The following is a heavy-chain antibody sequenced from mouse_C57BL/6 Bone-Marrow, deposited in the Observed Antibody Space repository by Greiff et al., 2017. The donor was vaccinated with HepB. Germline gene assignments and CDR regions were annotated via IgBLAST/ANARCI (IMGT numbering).Heavy chain of an antibody. J-gene: IGHJ1*03. CDR1: GYAFSSYW. CDR2: IYPGDGDT. V-gene: IGHV1-80*01. Sequence: QVQLQQSGAELVKPGASVKISCKASGYAFSSYWMNWVKQRPGKGLEWIGQIYPGDGDTNYNGKFKGKATLTADKSSSTAYMQLSSLTSEDSAVYFCARKGDYYGSSYPYWYFDVWGTGTTVTVSS. CDR3: ARKGDYYGSSYPYWYFDV. D-gene: IGHD1-1*01.